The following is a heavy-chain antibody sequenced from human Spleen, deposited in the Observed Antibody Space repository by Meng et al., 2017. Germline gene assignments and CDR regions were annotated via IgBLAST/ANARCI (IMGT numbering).Heavy chain of an antibody. Sequence: SETLSLTCTMSGGSTSSYFRSWIRQPAGKRLEWIGCIYASGSTNYNPSLKSRLTMSVDTSKNQFSLKLTSVTAAGTAVYYCARGEWLEAYFFCSGSPKFGFDPWGPGTLVTVSS. CDR3: ARGEWLEAYFFCSGSPKFGFDP. V-gene: IGHV4-4*07. CDR2: IYASGST. CDR1: GGSTSSYF. D-gene: IGHD3-10*01. J-gene: IGHJ5*02.